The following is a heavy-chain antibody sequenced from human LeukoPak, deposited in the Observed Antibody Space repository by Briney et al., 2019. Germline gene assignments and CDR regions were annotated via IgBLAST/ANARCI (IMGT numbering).Heavy chain of an antibody. CDR2: IYYSGRT. D-gene: IGHD6-6*01. CDR1: GGSISSGNHF. V-gene: IGHV4-39*01. J-gene: IGHJ4*02. Sequence: PSETLSLTCTVSGGSISSGNHFWGWIRQPPGKGLEWIGIIYYSGRTYFNPSLKSRVTISVDTCKNQFSLKLSSVTAADTAVYYCARRAYSSSSFDYWGQGTLVTVSS. CDR3: ARRAYSSSSFDY.